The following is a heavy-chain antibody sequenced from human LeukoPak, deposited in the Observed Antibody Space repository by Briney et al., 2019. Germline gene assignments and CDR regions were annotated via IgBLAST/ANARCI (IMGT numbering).Heavy chain of an antibody. CDR2: IIPILGIA. Sequence: SVTVSCKASGGTFSSYAMSGLRQAPGQGLEWMGRIIPILGIANYAQKFQGRVTITADKSTSTAYMELSSLRSEDTAVYYCARGSPLDYWGQGTLVTVSS. V-gene: IGHV1-69*04. J-gene: IGHJ4*02. CDR1: GGTFSSYA. CDR3: ARGSPLDY.